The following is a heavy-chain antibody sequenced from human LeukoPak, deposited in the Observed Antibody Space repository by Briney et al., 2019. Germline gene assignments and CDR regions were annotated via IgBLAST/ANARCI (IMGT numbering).Heavy chain of an antibody. Sequence: GGSLRLSCGASGFTFSNYAMSWVRQAPGKGLEWVSGINDNGSTRFYAASVKGRFTSSRDNPKNTLYLQMNGLRVEDTAVYYCAKDEYSYGQLDYWGQGTLVTVSS. V-gene: IGHV3-23*01. D-gene: IGHD5-18*01. CDR2: INDNGSTR. CDR1: GFTFSNYA. CDR3: AKDEYSYGQLDY. J-gene: IGHJ4*02.